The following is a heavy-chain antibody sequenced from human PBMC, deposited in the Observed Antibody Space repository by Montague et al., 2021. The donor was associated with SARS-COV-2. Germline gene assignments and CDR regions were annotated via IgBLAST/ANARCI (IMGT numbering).Heavy chain of an antibody. CDR1: GGSISSGGYY. CDR2: IYYSGST. Sequence: TLSLTCTVSGGSISSGGYYWSWIRQHPGKGLEWIGYIYYSGSTNYNPSLKSRVTISVDTSKNQFSLKLSSVTAADTAVYYCARSSAPSITILGVSITYWSFDLWGHGTLVTVSS. D-gene: IGHD3-3*01. J-gene: IGHJ5*02. V-gene: IGHV4-31*03. CDR3: ARSSAPSITILGVSITYWSFDL.